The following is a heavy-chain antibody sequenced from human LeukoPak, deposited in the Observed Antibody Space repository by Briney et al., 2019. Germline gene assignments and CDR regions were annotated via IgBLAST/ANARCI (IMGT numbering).Heavy chain of an antibody. J-gene: IGHJ4*02. V-gene: IGHV3-23*01. D-gene: IGHD2-2*03. CDR1: GFTFSTYD. Sequence: PGGSLRLSCAASGFTFSTYDMTWVRQAPGKGLEWASTISGSGASTYYADSVKGRFTISRDNSRSTPYLQMNSLRADDTAVYYCAMDRGFWGQGTLVTVSS. CDR3: AMDRGF. CDR2: ISGSGAST.